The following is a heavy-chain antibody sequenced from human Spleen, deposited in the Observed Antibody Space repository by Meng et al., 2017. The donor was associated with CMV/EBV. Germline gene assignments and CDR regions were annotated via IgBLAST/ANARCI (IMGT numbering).Heavy chain of an antibody. CDR1: GYSFSSYD. D-gene: IGHD3-3*01. CDR3: ARGRSRYSDFLGASYTADCFDL. J-gene: IGHJ3*01. Sequence: ASVKVSCKASGYSFSSYDINWVRQVTGKGLEWMGWWNPNKGDTGYASRFQGRITITRDTSTDTAYMELSSLRSEDTAVYYCARGRSRYSDFLGASYTADCFDLWGQGTMVTVSS. CDR2: WNPNKGDT. V-gene: IGHV1-8*01.